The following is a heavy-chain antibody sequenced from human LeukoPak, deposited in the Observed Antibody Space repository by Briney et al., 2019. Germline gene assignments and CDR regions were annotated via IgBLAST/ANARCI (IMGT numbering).Heavy chain of an antibody. Sequence: GGSLRLSCAVSGFTFSNAWMNWVRQAPGKGLESVGRIKSKVDGETTDYAAPVSGRFTVSRDDSENTVYLQMNSLKTEDTAVYYCVTGGYYLDYWGQGTPVTVSS. V-gene: IGHV3-15*01. CDR1: GFTFSNAW. J-gene: IGHJ4*02. CDR3: VTGGYYLDY. CDR2: IKSKVDGETT.